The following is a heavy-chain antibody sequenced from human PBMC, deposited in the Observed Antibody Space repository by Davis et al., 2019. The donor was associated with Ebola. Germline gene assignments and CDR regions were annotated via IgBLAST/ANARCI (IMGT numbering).Heavy chain of an antibody. D-gene: IGHD6-13*01. V-gene: IGHV1-18*01. Sequence: AASVKVSCKASGYTFTSYGITWVRQAPGQGLQWMGWISPSNGNSDIAQKFQGRVTMTRDTSTSTVYTELSSLRSEDTAVYYCARDLVIAAAGGADYWGQGTLVTVSS. CDR3: ARDLVIAAAGGADY. J-gene: IGHJ4*02. CDR1: GYTFTSYG. CDR2: ISPSNGNS.